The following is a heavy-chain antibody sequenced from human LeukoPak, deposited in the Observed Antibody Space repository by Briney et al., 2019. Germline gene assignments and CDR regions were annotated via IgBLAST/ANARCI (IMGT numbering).Heavy chain of an antibody. V-gene: IGHV4-61*01. D-gene: IGHD3-9*01. CDR3: ARDLESVYYDILTGYQTYYYYGMDV. CDR1: GGSVSSGSYY. CDR2: IYYSGST. J-gene: IGHJ6*04. Sequence: SETLSLTCTVSGGSVSSGSYYWSWIRQPPGKGLEWIGYIYYSGSTNYNPSLKSRVTISVDTSKNQFSLKLSPVTAADTAVYYCARDLESVYYDILTGYQTYYYYGMDVWGKGTTVTVSS.